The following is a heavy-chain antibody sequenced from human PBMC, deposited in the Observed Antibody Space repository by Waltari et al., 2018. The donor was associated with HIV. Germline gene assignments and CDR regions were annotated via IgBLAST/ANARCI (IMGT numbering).Heavy chain of an antibody. J-gene: IGHJ4*02. D-gene: IGHD3-3*01. CDR3: ARGQDYDFWSGYYYDY. V-gene: IGHV4-34*01. CDR1: GGSFSGYY. CDR2: INHSGST. Sequence: QVQLQQWGAGLLKPSATLSLTCAVYGGSFSGYYWSWIRQPPGKGLELIGEINHSGSTNYTPSHKSRDTISVNTSKNQFSLKLSSVTAADTAVYYCARGQDYDFWSGYYYDYWGQGTLVTVSS.